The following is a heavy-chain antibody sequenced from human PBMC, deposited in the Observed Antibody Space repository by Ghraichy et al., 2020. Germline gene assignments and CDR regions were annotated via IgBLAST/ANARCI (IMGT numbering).Heavy chain of an antibody. D-gene: IGHD2-2*01. CDR3: ARGLWDRVDAPSAMAGTYFDK. CDR2: ISPDGSEK. Sequence: GGSLRLSCVGSGFRFSDYWMNWVRQTPGRGLEWVANISPDGSEKYYVDSVKGRFTVSRDNAQTSLYLEMTSLSAEDPAFYYCARGLWDRVDAPSAMAGTYFDKWGQGTLVTVSS. CDR1: GFRFSDYW. V-gene: IGHV3-7*03. J-gene: IGHJ4*02.